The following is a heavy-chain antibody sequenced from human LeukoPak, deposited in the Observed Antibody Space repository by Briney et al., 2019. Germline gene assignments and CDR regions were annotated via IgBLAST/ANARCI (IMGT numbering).Heavy chain of an antibody. CDR1: GGSIRSGDYS. Sequence: SETLSLTCTVSGGSIRSGDYSWNWIRQHPGKGLEWIGYIYYSGSTYYNPSLTSRVTMSVDTSKNQFSLKLSSVTAADTAIYYCARDHTETSSLNFRNYYYYGMDIWGQGTTVIVS. J-gene: IGHJ6*02. D-gene: IGHD4-11*01. CDR2: IYYSGST. V-gene: IGHV4-31*03. CDR3: ARDHTETSSLNFRNYYYYGMDI.